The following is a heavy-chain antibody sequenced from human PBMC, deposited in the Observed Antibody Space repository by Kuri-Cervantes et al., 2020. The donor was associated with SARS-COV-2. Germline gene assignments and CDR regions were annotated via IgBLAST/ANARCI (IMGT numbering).Heavy chain of an antibody. Sequence: SETLSLTCTVSGGSISSYYRSWIRQPPGKGLEWIGYIYYSVSTNYNPSLKSRVTISVDTSKNQFSLKLSSVTAADTAVYYCARHCFDFWSGYARTYCYYYGMDVWGQGTTVTVSS. V-gene: IGHV4-59*08. CDR2: IYYSVST. J-gene: IGHJ6*02. CDR1: GGSISSYY. D-gene: IGHD3-3*01. CDR3: ARHCFDFWSGYARTYCYYYGMDV.